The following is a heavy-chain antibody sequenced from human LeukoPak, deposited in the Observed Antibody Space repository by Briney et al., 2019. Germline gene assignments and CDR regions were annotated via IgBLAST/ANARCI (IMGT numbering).Heavy chain of an antibody. CDR2: IYTSGTI. Sequence: PSETVSLTCTVSGDSVSSYYWSWLRQPAGKGLEWIGLIYTSGTIEYNSYFKSRVTISVDESKNQFSLKLRSVTAADTAVYYCARIKVDYYYYMDVWGKGTTVTVS. CDR3: ARIKVDYYYYMDV. V-gene: IGHV4-4*07. CDR1: GDSVSSYY. J-gene: IGHJ6*03.